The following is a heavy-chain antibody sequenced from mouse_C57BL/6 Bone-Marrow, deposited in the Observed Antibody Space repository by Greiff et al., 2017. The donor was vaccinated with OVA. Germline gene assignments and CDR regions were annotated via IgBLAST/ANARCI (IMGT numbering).Heavy chain of an antibody. D-gene: IGHD1-1*01. V-gene: IGHV5-12*01. J-gene: IGHJ4*01. CDR2: ISNGGGST. CDR3: ARHDYYGAMDY. Sequence: EVKLVESGGGLVQPGGSLKLSCAASGFTFSDYYMYWVRQTPEKRLEWVAYISNGGGSTYYPDTVKGRFTISRDNAKNTLYLQMSRLKSEDTAMYYCARHDYYGAMDYWGQGTSVTVSS. CDR1: GFTFSDYY.